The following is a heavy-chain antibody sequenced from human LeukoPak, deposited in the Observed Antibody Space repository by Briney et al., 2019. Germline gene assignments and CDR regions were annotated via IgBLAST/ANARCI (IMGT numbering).Heavy chain of an antibody. CDR3: ARGYSSSWYYNWFDP. Sequence: PSETLSLTCTVSGGSISSSSYYWGWIRQPPGKGLEWIGSIYYSGSTHYNPSLKSRVTISVDTSNNQFSLKLSSVTAADTAVYYCARGYSSSWYYNWFDPWGPGTLVTVSS. V-gene: IGHV4-39*07. D-gene: IGHD6-13*01. J-gene: IGHJ5*02. CDR1: GGSISSSSYY. CDR2: IYYSGST.